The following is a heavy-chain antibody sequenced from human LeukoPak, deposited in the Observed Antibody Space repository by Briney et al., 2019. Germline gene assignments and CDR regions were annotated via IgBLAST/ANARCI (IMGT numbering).Heavy chain of an antibody. Sequence: GGSLRLSCAASGFTFSSYWMHWVRQAPGKGLVWVSRINGDGSSITYADSVKGRFTIFRDNAKNTLYLQMNSLRAEDTAVYYCARSAAGTYYWGQGTLVTVSS. CDR1: GFTFSSYW. J-gene: IGHJ4*02. CDR3: ARSAAGTYY. D-gene: IGHD1-1*01. CDR2: INGDGSSI. V-gene: IGHV3-74*03.